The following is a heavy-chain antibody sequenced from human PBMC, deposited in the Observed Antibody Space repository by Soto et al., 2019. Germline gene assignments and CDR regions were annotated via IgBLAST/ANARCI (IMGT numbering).Heavy chain of an antibody. Sequence: SVKVSCKASGGTFSSYAISWVRQAPGQGLEWMGGIIPIFGTANYAQKFQGRVTITADESTSTAYMELSSLRSEDTAVYYCACGGSSSSGYYYYGMDVWGQGTTVTVSS. D-gene: IGHD6-6*01. J-gene: IGHJ6*02. CDR2: IIPIFGTA. CDR3: ACGGSSSSGYYYYGMDV. V-gene: IGHV1-69*13. CDR1: GGTFSSYA.